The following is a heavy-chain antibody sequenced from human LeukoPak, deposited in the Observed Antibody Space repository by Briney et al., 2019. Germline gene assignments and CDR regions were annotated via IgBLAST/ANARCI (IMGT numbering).Heavy chain of an antibody. CDR1: GFTFSSYA. Sequence: GGSLRLSCAASGFTFSSYAMSWVRQAPGKGLEWVSAISGSGGSTYYADSVRGRFTISRDNSKNTLYLQMNSLRAEDTAVYYCAKDRTGAGFRYFDLWGRGTLVTVSS. D-gene: IGHD1-1*01. CDR3: AKDRTGAGFRYFDL. V-gene: IGHV3-23*01. J-gene: IGHJ2*01. CDR2: ISGSGGST.